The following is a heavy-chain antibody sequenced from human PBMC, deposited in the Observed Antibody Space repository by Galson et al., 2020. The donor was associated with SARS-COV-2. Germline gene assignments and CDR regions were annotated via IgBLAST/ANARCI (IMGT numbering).Heavy chain of an antibody. CDR2: MSYDGSNI. J-gene: IGHJ4*02. D-gene: IGHD4-17*01. CDR3: ARDRHYGDDWGGGEVLDS. CDR1: GFTFSSFV. Sequence: GESLKISCTASGFTFSSFVMHWVRQAPGKGLEWVAVMSYDGSNIFYAQSVKGRFTISRDNSKNTLYLQMNTLRAEDTAMYYFARDRHYGDDWGGGEVLDSWGQGTLVTVSS. V-gene: IGHV3-30*03.